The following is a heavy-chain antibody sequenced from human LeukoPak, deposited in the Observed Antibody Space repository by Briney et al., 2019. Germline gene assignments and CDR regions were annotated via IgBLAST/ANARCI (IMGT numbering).Heavy chain of an antibody. CDR3: ARDGHSSGLGWFDP. Sequence: VASVKVSCKASGYTFTGYYMYWVRQAPGQGLEWMGWINTYNDNTNYAQKFQDRVIMTIDTSTSTAHLELRSLRSEDTAVYYCARDGHSSGLGWFDPWGQGTLVTVSS. CDR1: GYTFTGYY. V-gene: IGHV1-18*04. D-gene: IGHD3-22*01. J-gene: IGHJ5*02. CDR2: INTYNDNT.